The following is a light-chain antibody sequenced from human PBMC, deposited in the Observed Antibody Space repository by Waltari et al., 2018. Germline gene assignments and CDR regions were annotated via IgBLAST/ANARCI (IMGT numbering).Light chain of an antibody. CDR2: ENS. Sequence: QSVLTQPPSVSAAPGQRVPISCSGGSSNIWYNYVSWYRQFPVTAPKPLICENSERPSAIPGRFSGAKSGTSATLDITGLQAGDEADYYCGTWDSSLSGAVFGGGTHLTVL. J-gene: IGLJ7*01. V-gene: IGLV1-51*02. CDR3: GTWDSSLSGAV. CDR1: SSNIWYNY.